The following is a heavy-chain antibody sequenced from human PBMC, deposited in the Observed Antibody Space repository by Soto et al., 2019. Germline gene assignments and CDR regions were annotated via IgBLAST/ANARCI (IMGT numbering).Heavy chain of an antibody. D-gene: IGHD2-15*01. V-gene: IGHV4-30-4*01. CDR1: GGSISSGDYY. Sequence: QVQLQESGPGLVKPSQTLSLTCNVSGGSISSGDYYWSWLRQSPGKGLEWIGYMHYRAIPYYNPSLKSRVSISVDTYKNQFSLTRSSLTAADTAVYFCARADGILDHYFDSWGQGTLVTVSS. CDR2: MHYRAIP. CDR3: ARADGILDHYFDS. J-gene: IGHJ4*02.